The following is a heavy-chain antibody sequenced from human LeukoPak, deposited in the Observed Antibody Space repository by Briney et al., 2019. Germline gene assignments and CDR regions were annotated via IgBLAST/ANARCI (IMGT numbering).Heavy chain of an antibody. V-gene: IGHV4-39*01. CDR3: ATRASRGYDFWSGYYTQFYFDY. J-gene: IGHJ4*02. D-gene: IGHD3-3*01. Sequence: SETLSLTCTVSGVSISSSSYYWGWIRQPPGKGLEWIGSIYYSGSTYYNPSLKSRVTISVDTSKNQFSLKLSSVTAADTAVYYCATRASRGYDFWSGYYTQFYFDYWGQGTLVTVSS. CDR1: GVSISSSSYY. CDR2: IYYSGST.